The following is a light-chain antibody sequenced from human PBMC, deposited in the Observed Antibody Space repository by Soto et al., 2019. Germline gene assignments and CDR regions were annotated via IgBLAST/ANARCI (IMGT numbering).Light chain of an antibody. CDR3: QQSDSYPYT. CDR1: QSITNY. V-gene: IGKV1-39*01. CDR2: AAS. J-gene: IGKJ2*01. Sequence: DIQMTQSPSSLSVFVGDRVTITCRASQSITNYLNWYQQKPGKAPKLLVYAASSLQSGVPSRFSGNGSGTDFTLTISSLQPEDFASYYCQQSDSYPYTFGRGTKLEIK.